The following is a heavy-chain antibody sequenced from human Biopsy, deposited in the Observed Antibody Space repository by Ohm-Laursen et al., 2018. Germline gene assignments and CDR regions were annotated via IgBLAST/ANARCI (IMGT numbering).Heavy chain of an antibody. J-gene: IGHJ3*02. V-gene: IGHV4-59*01. Sequence: GTLSLTCSVSGGSMTGYEWSWIRLAPGKGLELIGYIYYSGGTKYNPSLASRVTFSVDMSKSQFSLKLYSVTAADTAVYYCARVEAGTYDALDIWGQGTLVAVSA. CDR2: IYYSGGT. CDR3: ARVEAGTYDALDI. D-gene: IGHD1-26*01. CDR1: GGSMTGYE.